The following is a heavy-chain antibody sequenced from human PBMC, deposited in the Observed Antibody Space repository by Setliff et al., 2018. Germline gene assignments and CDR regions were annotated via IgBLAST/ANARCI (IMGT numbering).Heavy chain of an antibody. V-gene: IGHV4-34*01. CDR3: ARGGYSRGPPVYYFDY. J-gene: IGHJ4*01. D-gene: IGHD5-12*01. Sequence: SETLSLTCAVYGGSFSGYYWSWIRQPPGKGLEWIGEINHSGSTNYNPSLKSRVTISVDTSKNQFSLKLSSVTAADTAVYYCARGGYSRGPPVYYFDYWGHGTLVTVSS. CDR2: INHSGST. CDR1: GGSFSGYY.